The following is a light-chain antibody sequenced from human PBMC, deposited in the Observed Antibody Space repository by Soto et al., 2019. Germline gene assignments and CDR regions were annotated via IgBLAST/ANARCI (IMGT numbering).Light chain of an antibody. CDR3: QQRIHWRWT. Sequence: EIVLTQSPATQALSPGERATLSCRASQSGSSYLDWYQQKPGQAPRLLIYDASNRATCSPARFSGSGSGTDSTIPSSGLEPVYVAVYYCQQRIHWRWTCGQGTKVEI. CDR1: QSGSSY. CDR2: DAS. V-gene: IGKV3-11*01. J-gene: IGKJ1*01.